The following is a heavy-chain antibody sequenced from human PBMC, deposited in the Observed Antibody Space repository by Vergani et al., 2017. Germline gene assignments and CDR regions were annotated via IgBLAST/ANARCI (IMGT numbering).Heavy chain of an antibody. J-gene: IGHJ4*02. CDR3: ARGDYGILTGYRY. CDR2: INPSGGHT. V-gene: IGHV1-46*03. Sequence: QVQVVQFGAEVKKSGASVKVSCKTSGYTFSNHYMHWVRQAPGQGLEWMGIINPSGGHTNYAQKFQGRVTMTRDTSTSTVYMELSSLRSEDTAIYYCARGDYGILTGYRYWGQGTLVTVSA. CDR1: GYTFSNHY. D-gene: IGHD3-9*01.